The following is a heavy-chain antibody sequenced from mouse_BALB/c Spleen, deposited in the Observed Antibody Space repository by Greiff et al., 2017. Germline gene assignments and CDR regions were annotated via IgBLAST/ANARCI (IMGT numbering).Heavy chain of an antibody. CDR3: TRTVITTVVATGFDY. J-gene: IGHJ2*01. CDR1: GFTFSNYW. D-gene: IGHD1-1*01. Sequence: EVQRVESGGGLVQPGGSMKLSCVASGFTFSNYWMNWVRQSPEKGLEWFAEIRLKSNNYATHYAESVKGRFTISRDDSKSSVYLKMNNLRAEDTGIYYCTRTVITTVVATGFDYWGQGTTLTVSA. CDR2: IRLKSNNYAT. V-gene: IGHV6-6*02.